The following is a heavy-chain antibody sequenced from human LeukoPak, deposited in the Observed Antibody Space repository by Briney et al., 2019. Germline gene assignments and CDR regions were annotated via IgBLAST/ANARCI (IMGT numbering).Heavy chain of an antibody. Sequence: SETLSLTCTVSGGSIGSFYWTWIRQPPGMGLEWIGYVRYSGSTNYNPSLKSRVTISIDTSKNQFSLRLSSVTAADTAVYYCARDYGSGFGPWGQGTLVTVSS. V-gene: IGHV4-59*01. D-gene: IGHD3-10*01. CDR1: GGSIGSFY. J-gene: IGHJ5*02. CDR2: VRYSGST. CDR3: ARDYGSGFGP.